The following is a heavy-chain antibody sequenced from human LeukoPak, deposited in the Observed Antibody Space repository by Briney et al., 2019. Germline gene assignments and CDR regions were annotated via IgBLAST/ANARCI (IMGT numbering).Heavy chain of an antibody. J-gene: IGHJ4*02. CDR2: IYHSGST. Sequence: SETLYLTCTVSGGSISSYYWSWIRQPPGKGLEWIGYIYHSGSTNYNASLKSRVTMSVDTSKNQFSLKLSSVTAADAAVYYCASGGGWNDKFVYWGQGALVTVSS. CDR3: ASGGGWNDKFVY. CDR1: GGSISSYY. D-gene: IGHD1-1*01. V-gene: IGHV4-59*01.